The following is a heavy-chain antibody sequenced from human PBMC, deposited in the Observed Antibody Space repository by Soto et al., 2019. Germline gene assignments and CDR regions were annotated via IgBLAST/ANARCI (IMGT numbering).Heavy chain of an antibody. CDR3: ARGRRSGGSCYIN. D-gene: IGHD2-15*01. Sequence: ASVKVSCKASGYSFTSYDINWVRQATGQGLEWMGWMNPNSGNTGYAQKFQGRVTMTRNTSISTAYMELTSLRSDDTAVYYCARGRRSGGSCYINWGQRTLVTVS. V-gene: IGHV1-8*01. J-gene: IGHJ4*02. CDR2: MNPNSGNT. CDR1: GYSFTSYD.